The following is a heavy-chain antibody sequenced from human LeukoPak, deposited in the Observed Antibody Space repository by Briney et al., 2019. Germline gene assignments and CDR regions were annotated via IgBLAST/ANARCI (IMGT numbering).Heavy chain of an antibody. CDR1: GGSISSGGYY. J-gene: IGHJ4*02. CDR2: IYHSGST. CDR3: ARVHGARTFDY. V-gene: IGHV4-30-2*01. Sequence: SETLSLTCTVSGGSISSGGYYWSWIRQPPGKGLEWIGYIYHSGSTYYNPSLKSRVTISVDRSKNQFSLKLSSVTAADTAVYYCARVHGARTFDYWGQGTLVTVSS. D-gene: IGHD3-10*01.